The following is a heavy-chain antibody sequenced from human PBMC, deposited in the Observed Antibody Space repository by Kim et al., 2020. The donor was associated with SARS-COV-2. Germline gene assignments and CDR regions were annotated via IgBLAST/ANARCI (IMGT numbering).Heavy chain of an antibody. CDR3: ARDGRAVWGYFDY. Sequence: YADSVKGRFTISRDNSKNTLYLQMNSLRAEDTAVYYCARDGRAVWGYFDYWGQGTLVTVSS. V-gene: IGHV3-53*01. J-gene: IGHJ4*02. D-gene: IGHD3-16*01.